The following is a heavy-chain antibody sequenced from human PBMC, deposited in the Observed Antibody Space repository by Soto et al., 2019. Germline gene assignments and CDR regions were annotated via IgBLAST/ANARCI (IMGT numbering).Heavy chain of an antibody. Sequence: TGRSMRLSCAASGFICSSYDMRWVRQAPGKGLGWVSTILVSDSTHYEDSVRGRLTIPRDRSKNTVYLQMNSLTAGDTAVYYCAKATATTGGAFDICGQGTMFTVSS. CDR2: ILVSDST. D-gene: IGHD1-7*01. CDR3: AKATATTGGAFDI. J-gene: IGHJ3*02. CDR1: GFICSSYD. V-gene: IGHV3-23*01.